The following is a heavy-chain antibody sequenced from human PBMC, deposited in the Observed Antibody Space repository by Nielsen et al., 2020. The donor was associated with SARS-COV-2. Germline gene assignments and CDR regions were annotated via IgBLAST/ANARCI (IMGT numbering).Heavy chain of an antibody. Sequence: ASVKVSCKASGYTFTDYYIHWVRQAPGQGLEWMGWISVYSGLTNYAQRLQGRVTMTTDTSTTTAYMELRSLRSDDTAVYYCARVVEGDDFWSGYSNGVDVWGQGTTVAVSS. CDR2: ISVYSGLT. CDR1: GYTFTDYY. V-gene: IGHV1-18*04. D-gene: IGHD3-3*01. CDR3: ARVVEGDDFWSGYSNGVDV. J-gene: IGHJ6*02.